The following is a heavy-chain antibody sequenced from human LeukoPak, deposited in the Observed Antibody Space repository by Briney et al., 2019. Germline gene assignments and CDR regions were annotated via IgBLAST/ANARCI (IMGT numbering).Heavy chain of an antibody. V-gene: IGHV3-23*01. CDR1: GLTLSNYA. D-gene: IGHD4-17*01. CDR3: ASRRETTYQL. J-gene: IGHJ4*02. CDR2: ISGSGGTT. Sequence: PGGSLRLSCAASGLTLSNYAMSWVRQAPGKGLEWVSVISGSGGTTFYADSVKGRFTISRDNSKNTLYLQMNTLRAEDTAVYYCASRRETTYQLGGQGTLVTVSS.